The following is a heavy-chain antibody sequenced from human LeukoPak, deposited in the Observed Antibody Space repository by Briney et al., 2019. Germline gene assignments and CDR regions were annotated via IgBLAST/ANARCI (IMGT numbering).Heavy chain of an antibody. V-gene: IGHV3-48*01. Sequence: GGSLRLSCAASGFTFSNYAMNWVRQAPGKGLEWVSYISSSGSTIYYADSVKGRFTIFKDNSKNTLYLQMNSLRAEDTAVYYCARGPSGYHNTGGQGTLVTVSS. D-gene: IGHD5-12*01. CDR3: ARGPSGYHNT. J-gene: IGHJ4*02. CDR2: ISSSGSTI. CDR1: GFTFSNYA.